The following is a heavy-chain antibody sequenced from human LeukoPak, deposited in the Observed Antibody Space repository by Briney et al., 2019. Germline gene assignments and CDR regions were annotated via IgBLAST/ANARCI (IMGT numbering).Heavy chain of an antibody. CDR2: ISSSSSYI. Sequence: PGGSLRLSCAASGFTFSSYSMNWVRQAPEKGLEWVSSISSSSSYIYYADSVKGRFTISRDNAKNSLYLQMNSLRAEDTAVYYCARAFNDGFDIWGQGTMVTVSS. CDR1: GFTFSSYS. CDR3: ARAFNDGFDI. J-gene: IGHJ3*02. V-gene: IGHV3-21*01.